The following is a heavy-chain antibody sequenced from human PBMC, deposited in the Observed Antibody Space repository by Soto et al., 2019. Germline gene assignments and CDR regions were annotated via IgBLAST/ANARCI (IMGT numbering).Heavy chain of an antibody. CDR2: IYSGGNT. CDR3: ARDPPGIAASGAGG. J-gene: IGHJ4*02. D-gene: IGHD6-13*01. V-gene: IGHV3-53*01. CDR1: GFTVSNNY. Sequence: GGSLRLSCAASGFTVSNNYMRWVRQAPGKGLEWVSLIYSGGNTHYADSVKGRFTISRDDSKNTLYLQMNSLRVEDTAAYYCARDPPGIAASGAGGWGQGTLVTIS.